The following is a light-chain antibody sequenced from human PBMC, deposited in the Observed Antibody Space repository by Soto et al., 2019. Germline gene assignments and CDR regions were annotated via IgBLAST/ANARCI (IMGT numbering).Light chain of an antibody. CDR3: QQYNSYLLT. V-gene: IGKV1-5*01. Sequence: DIQMTQYPSTLSASVGDRVTITCRASQSISRSLAWYQQKPGKAPNLLIYDASSLESGVPSRFSGSGFGTEFPLTISSLQPDDFATYYCQQYNSYLLTFGPGTTVDIK. CDR2: DAS. CDR1: QSISRS. J-gene: IGKJ3*01.